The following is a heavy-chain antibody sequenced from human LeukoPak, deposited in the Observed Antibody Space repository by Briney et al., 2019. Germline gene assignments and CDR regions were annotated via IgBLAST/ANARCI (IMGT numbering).Heavy chain of an antibody. Sequence: SETLSLTCTVSGGSISSYYWSWIRQPPGKGLEWIGYIYTSGSTNYNPSLKSRVTISVDTSKNQFSLKLSSVTAADTAVYYCARLRVSIAARPDYYYYYYMDVWAEGPRSPSP. CDR2: IYTSGST. J-gene: IGHJ6*03. V-gene: IGHV4-4*09. D-gene: IGHD6-6*01. CDR3: ARLRVSIAARPDYYYYYYMDV. CDR1: GGSISSYY.